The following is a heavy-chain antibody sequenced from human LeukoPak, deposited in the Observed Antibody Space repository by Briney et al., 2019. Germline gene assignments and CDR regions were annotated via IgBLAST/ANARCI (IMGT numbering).Heavy chain of an antibody. J-gene: IGHJ4*02. CDR1: GFTVSSSY. V-gene: IGHV3-53*05. CDR2: TYADGYT. Sequence: GGSLRLSCAASGFTVSSSYMTWVRQAPGKGLEWVSITYADGYTFYADSVKGRFTISRDSSKNTLYLQVNSLRAEDTAVFYCARDLVGATWDYFDYWGQGTLVTVSS. D-gene: IGHD1-26*01. CDR3: ARDLVGATWDYFDY.